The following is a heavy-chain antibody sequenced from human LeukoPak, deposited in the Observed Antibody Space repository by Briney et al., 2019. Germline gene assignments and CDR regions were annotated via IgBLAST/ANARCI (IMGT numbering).Heavy chain of an antibody. V-gene: IGHV3-21*01. J-gene: IGHJ4*02. D-gene: IGHD2-8*01. CDR3: ARVLYASSPGGFDF. Sequence: GGSLRLSCAASGFTFSSYAMSWVRQAPGKGLEWVSSITSSSSYIYYADSLKGRFTISRDNAKKSLYLQMNSLRAEDTAVYYCARVLYASSPGGFDFWGQGTLVTVSS. CDR2: ITSSSSYI. CDR1: GFTFSSYA.